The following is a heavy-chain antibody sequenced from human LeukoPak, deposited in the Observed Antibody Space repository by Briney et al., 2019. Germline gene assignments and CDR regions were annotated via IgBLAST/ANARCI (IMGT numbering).Heavy chain of an antibody. V-gene: IGHV3-21*01. CDR2: ISSSSSYI. CDR3: ARDGGVDTGAFDI. J-gene: IGHJ3*02. D-gene: IGHD5-18*01. Sequence: PGGSLRLSCAASGFTFSSYSMNWVRQAPGKGLEWVSSISSSSSYIYYADSVKGRFTISRDNAKNSLYLQMNSLRAEDTAVYYCARDGGVDTGAFDIWGQGTMVTVSS. CDR1: GFTFSSYS.